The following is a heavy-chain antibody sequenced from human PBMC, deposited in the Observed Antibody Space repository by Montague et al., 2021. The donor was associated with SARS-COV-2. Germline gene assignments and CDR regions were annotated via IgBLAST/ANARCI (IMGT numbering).Heavy chain of an antibody. CDR3: VKDSGRRTVISAPDY. V-gene: IGHV3-9*01. J-gene: IGHJ4*02. CDR1: GFSFDDYA. Sequence: SLRLSCAASGFSFDDYAMHWVRQAPGMGLEWVSGISCNSGSIDYADSVKGRFTISRDNAKNSLYLQMNSLRADDTALYYCVKDSGRRTVISAPDYWGQGTLVTVSS. D-gene: IGHD2-21*02. CDR2: ISCNSGSI.